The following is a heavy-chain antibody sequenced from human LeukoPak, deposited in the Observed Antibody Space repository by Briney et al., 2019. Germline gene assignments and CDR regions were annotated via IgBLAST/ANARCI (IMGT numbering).Heavy chain of an antibody. V-gene: IGHV4-61*02. D-gene: IGHD3-10*01. CDR2: IYTTESS. CDR1: GGSISGINYY. CDR3: ARVSPSGVWDV. Sequence: SQTLSLTCTVSGGSISGINYYWTWIRQPAGKGLEWIGRIYTTESSNYNPSLKSRVTISVDTSNNQFSLKLSSVTAADTAVYYCARVSPSGVWDVWGQGTTVTVSS. J-gene: IGHJ6*02.